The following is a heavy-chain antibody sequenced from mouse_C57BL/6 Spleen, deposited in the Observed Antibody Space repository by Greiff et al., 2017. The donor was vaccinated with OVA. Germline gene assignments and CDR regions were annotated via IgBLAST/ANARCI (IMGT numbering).Heavy chain of an antibody. V-gene: IGHV1-82*01. CDR2: IYPGDGDT. J-gene: IGHJ1*03. CDR1: GYAFSSSW. Sequence: QVQLQQSGPELVKPGASVKISCKASGYAFSSSWMNWVKQRPGKGLEWIGRIYPGDGDTNYNGKFKGKATLTADKSSSTAYMQLSSLTSEDSAVYFCARELGYWYFDVWGTGTTVTVSS. CDR3: ARELGYWYFDV. D-gene: IGHD4-1*01.